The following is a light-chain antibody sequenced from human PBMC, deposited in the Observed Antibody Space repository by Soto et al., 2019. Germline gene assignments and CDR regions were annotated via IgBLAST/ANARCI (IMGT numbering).Light chain of an antibody. CDR3: QQYHNYPIT. CDR2: KAS. CDR1: QSIGSW. V-gene: IGKV1-5*03. Sequence: DIQMTQSPSTLSASVGDRVTITCRASQSIGSWLAWYQQKPGKPPKLLLYKASSLESGVPSRFSGSGSGTEFTLTISSLQHDDFTTYYCQQYHNYPITFGQGTRLEIK. J-gene: IGKJ5*01.